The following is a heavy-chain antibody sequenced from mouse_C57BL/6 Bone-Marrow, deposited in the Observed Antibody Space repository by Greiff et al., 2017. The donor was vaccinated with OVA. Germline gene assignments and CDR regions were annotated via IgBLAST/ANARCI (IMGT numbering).Heavy chain of an antibody. V-gene: IGHV1-69*01. CDR2: IDPSDSHT. Sequence: QVQLQQPGAELVMPGASVKLSCKASGYTFTSYWMHWVKQRPGQGLEWIGEIDPSDSHTNYNQKFKGKSTLTVDKSSSTAYMQLSSLTSEDSAVYYCARLLVCWYFDVWGTGTTVTVSS. J-gene: IGHJ1*03. D-gene: IGHD1-1*01. CDR3: ARLLVCWYFDV. CDR1: GYTFTSYW.